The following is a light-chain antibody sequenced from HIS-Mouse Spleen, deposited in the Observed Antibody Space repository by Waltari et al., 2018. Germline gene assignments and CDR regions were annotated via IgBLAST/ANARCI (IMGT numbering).Light chain of an antibody. V-gene: IGLV6-57*02. CDR1: SGSIASNH. J-gene: IGLJ3*02. CDR3: QSYDSSNWV. Sequence: NFMLTQPHSVSESPGKTVTISCTGSSGSIASNHVQWYQQRPGSAPTTVIYEDNQRPSGVPDRFSGSIDSSSNSASLTISRLKTEDEADYYCQSYDSSNWVFGGGTKLTVL. CDR2: EDN.